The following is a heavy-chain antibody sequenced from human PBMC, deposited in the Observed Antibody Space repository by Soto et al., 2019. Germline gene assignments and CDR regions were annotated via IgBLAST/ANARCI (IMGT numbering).Heavy chain of an antibody. Sequence: ASVKVCCKSSGDTVSISVVTVLLQAPGQGLEWMGWISAYNGNTNYAQKLQGRVTMTTDTSTSTAYMELRSLRSDDTAVYYCARPGGHYYYYGMDVWGQGTTVTVSS. V-gene: IGHV1-18*01. CDR3: ARPGGHYYYYGMDV. CDR2: ISAYNGNT. CDR1: GDTVSISV. J-gene: IGHJ6*02.